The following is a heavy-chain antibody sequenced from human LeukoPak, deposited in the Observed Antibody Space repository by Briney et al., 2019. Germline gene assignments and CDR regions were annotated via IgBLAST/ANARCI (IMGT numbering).Heavy chain of an antibody. CDR3: ARARYGTGISDFDY. Sequence: GGSLRLSCAASGFTFSSYSMNWVRQTPGKGLEWASSISSSSSYIYYADSVKGRFTISRDNAKNSLYLQMNSLRAEDTAVYYCARARYGTGISDFDYWGPGTLVTVSS. D-gene: IGHD3-10*01. J-gene: IGHJ4*02. CDR1: GFTFSSYS. V-gene: IGHV3-21*01. CDR2: ISSSSSYI.